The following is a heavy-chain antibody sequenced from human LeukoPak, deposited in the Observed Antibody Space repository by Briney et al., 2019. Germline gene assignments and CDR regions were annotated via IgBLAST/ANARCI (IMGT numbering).Heavy chain of an antibody. D-gene: IGHD3-10*01. J-gene: IGHJ5*02. CDR1: GGSISSSTYY. Sequence: SETLSLTCTVSGGSISSSTYYWGWIRQPPGRGLEWIGTIYYRGSTYYDPSLKSRVTISVDTSNNQFSLRLSSVTAADTAVYYCAILGTGSSWGQGTLVTVSS. CDR2: IYYRGST. V-gene: IGHV4-39*01. CDR3: AILGTGSS.